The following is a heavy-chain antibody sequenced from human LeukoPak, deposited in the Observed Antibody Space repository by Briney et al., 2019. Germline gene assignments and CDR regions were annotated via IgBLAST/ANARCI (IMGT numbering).Heavy chain of an antibody. D-gene: IGHD2-2*01. CDR1: GYSFTSGHY. CDR3: ARYCTSTTCILRGFDY. V-gene: IGHV4-38-2*01. J-gene: IGHJ4*02. Sequence: SETLSLTCSVSGYSFTSGHYWGWIRQPPGKGLEWIANTGSAHYNPSLKSRVTISVDTSKNQFSLKLSSVTAADTAVYYCARYCTSTTCILRGFDYWGQGTLVTVSS. CDR2: TGSA.